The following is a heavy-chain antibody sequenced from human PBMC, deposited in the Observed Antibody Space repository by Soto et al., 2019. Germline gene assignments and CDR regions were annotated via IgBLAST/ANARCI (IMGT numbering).Heavy chain of an antibody. CDR1: GYTFTSYY. J-gene: IGHJ6*02. D-gene: IGHD1-26*01. V-gene: IGHV1-46*01. CDR3: ARDQGGSYYYYGMDV. CDR2: INPSGGST. Sequence: ASVKVSCKASGYTFTSYYMHWVRQAPGQGLEWMGIINPSGGSTSYAQKLQGRVTMTRDTSTSTAYMELSSLRSEDTAVYYCARDQGGSYYYYGMDVWGQGTTVTVSS.